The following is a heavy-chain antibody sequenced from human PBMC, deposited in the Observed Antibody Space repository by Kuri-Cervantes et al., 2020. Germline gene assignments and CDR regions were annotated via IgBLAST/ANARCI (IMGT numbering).Heavy chain of an antibody. D-gene: IGHD3-9*01. CDR2: IYYSGST. V-gene: IGHV4-39*01. CDR3: ARHVLRYFHTDY. Sequence: GSLRLSCTVSGGSISSSSYYWGWIRQPPGKGLEWIGSIYYSGSTYYNPSLKSRVTISVDTSKNQSSLKLSSVTAADTAVYYCARHVLRYFHTDYWGQGTLVTVSS. CDR1: GGSISSSSYY. J-gene: IGHJ4*02.